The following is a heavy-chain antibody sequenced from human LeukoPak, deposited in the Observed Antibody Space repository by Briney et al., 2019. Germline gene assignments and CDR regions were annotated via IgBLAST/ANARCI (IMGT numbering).Heavy chain of an antibody. J-gene: IGHJ4*02. V-gene: IGHV3-30-3*01. CDR2: ISYDGSNK. Sequence: GRSLRLSCAASGFTFSSYAMHWVRQAPGKGLEWVAVISYDGSNKYYADSVKGRFTISRDNSKNTLYLQMNSLRAEDTAVYYCARDRGGLWFGELLSRSLDYWGQGTLVTVSS. CDR3: ARDRGGLWFGELLSRSLDY. D-gene: IGHD3-10*01. CDR1: GFTFSSYA.